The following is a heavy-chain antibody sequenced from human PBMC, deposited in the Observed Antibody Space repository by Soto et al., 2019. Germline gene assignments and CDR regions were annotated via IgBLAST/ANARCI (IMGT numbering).Heavy chain of an antibody. J-gene: IGHJ6*03. CDR1: GFTFSSYG. V-gene: IGHV3-30*18. CDR3: AKEGLDYHYCYMDV. CDR2: ISYDGSNK. D-gene: IGHD3-16*01. Sequence: QVQLVESGGGVVQPGRSLRLSCAASGFTFSSYGMHWVRQAPGKGLEWVAVISYDGSNKYYADYVKGRFTISRDNSKNTRYLQMTSLSAEDTAVYYCAKEGLDYHYCYMDVWGKGTTVTVSS.